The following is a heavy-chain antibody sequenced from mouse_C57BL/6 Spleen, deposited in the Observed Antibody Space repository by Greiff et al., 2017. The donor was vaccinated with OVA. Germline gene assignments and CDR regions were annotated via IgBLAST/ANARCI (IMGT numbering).Heavy chain of an antibody. D-gene: IGHD1-3*01. V-gene: IGHV2-2*01. CDR1: GFSLTSYG. CDR3: ARNWGSSWYFDV. J-gene: IGHJ1*03. CDR2: IWSGGST. Sequence: VKLVESGPGLVQPSQSLSITCTVSGFSLTSYGVHWVRQSPGKGLEWLGVIWSGGSTDYNAAFISRLSISKDKSKSQVFFKMNSLQADDTARYYCARNWGSSWYFDVWGTGTTVTVSS.